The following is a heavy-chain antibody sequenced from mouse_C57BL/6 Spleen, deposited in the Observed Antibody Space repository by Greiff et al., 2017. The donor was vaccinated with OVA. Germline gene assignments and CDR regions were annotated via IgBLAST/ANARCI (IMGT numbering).Heavy chain of an antibody. CDR1: GFSFNTYA. D-gene: IGHD2-2*01. CDR2: IRSKSNNYAT. CDR3: VRLGGYDPFAY. Sequence: EVNVVESGGGLVQPKGSLKLSCAASGFSFNTYAMNWVRQAPGKGLEWVARIRSKSNNYATYYADSVKDRFTISRDDSESMLYLQMNNLKTEDTAMYYCVRLGGYDPFAYWGQGTLVTVSA. V-gene: IGHV10-1*01. J-gene: IGHJ3*01.